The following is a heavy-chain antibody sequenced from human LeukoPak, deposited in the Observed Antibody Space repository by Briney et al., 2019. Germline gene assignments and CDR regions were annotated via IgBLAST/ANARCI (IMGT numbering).Heavy chain of an antibody. D-gene: IGHD2-15*01. CDR3: ARGQTGSCHEE. CDR2: IYYSGST. CDR1: GGSISSSSYY. Sequence: SETLSLTCTVSGGSISSSSYYWGWIRQPPGKGLEWIGSIYYSGSTYYNPSLKSRVTISVDTSKNQFSLKLSSVTAADTAVYYCARGQTGSCHEEWGQGTLVTVSS. J-gene: IGHJ4*02. V-gene: IGHV4-39*07.